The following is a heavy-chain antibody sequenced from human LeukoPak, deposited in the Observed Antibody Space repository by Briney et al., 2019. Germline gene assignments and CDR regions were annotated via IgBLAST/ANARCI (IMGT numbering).Heavy chain of an antibody. J-gene: IGHJ4*02. CDR2: VRYSGST. V-gene: IGHV4-38-2*02. D-gene: IGHD6-13*01. Sequence: SETLSLTCTVPGYSVSGGYYWGWIRRPPGKGLEWVGTVRYSGSTYYNPSLKSPVTISVDTSNKQFSLKLSSVTAADTAVYYSAREEYRSSQPDYWGQGTLVTVSS. CDR3: AREEYRSSQPDY. CDR1: GYSVSGGYY.